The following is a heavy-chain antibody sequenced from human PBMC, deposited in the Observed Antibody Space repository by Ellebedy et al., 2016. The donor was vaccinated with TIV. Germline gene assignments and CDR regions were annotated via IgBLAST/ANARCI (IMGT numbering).Heavy chain of an antibody. CDR3: ARGPRGWDVAGVAFNI. V-gene: IGHV1-46*02. CDR2: INPSGDHT. CDR1: GYSLNKDF. Sequence: ASVKVSCXASGYSLNKDFVHWVRQAPGQGLEWVGRINPSGDHTLLAQNFEGRVTMTRDTSTSTVYMEMSSLRSEDTAVYYCARGPRGWDVAGVAFNIWGQGTVVAVSS. J-gene: IGHJ3*02. D-gene: IGHD1-26*01.